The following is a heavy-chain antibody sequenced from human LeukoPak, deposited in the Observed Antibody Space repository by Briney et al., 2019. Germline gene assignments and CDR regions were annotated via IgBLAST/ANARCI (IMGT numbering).Heavy chain of an antibody. Sequence: PGGSLRLSCAASGFTFSSYWMHWVRQAPGKGLVWVSRNNTDGRSTSYAESVKGRFTFSRDNAKNTLYLQMNSLRAEDTAVYYCVRDVWGDRDSYFDYWGQGTLVTVSS. V-gene: IGHV3-74*01. CDR3: VRDVWGDRDSYFDY. D-gene: IGHD2-21*01. J-gene: IGHJ4*02. CDR1: GFTFSSYW. CDR2: NNTDGRST.